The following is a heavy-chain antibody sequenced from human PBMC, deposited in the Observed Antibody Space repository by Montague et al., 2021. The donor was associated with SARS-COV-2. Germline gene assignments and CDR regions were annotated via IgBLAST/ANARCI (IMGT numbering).Heavy chain of an antibody. J-gene: IGHJ5*02. CDR3: ARHCVVRGVSAGWFDP. V-gene: IGHV4-39*01. CDR1: GGSISSSSYY. D-gene: IGHD3-10*01. CDR2: IYYSGST. Sequence: SETLSLTCTVSGGSISSSSYYWGWIRQPPGKGLEWIGSIYYSGSTYYNPSLKSRVTISVDTSKNQFSLKLSSMTAADTAVYYCARHCVVRGVSAGWFDPWGQGTLVTVSS.